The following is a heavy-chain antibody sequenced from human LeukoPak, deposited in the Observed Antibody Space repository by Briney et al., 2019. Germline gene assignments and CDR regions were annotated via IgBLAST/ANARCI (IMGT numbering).Heavy chain of an antibody. D-gene: IGHD5-12*01. CDR3: ARVSLYNGYDYLDY. Sequence: SETLSLTCTVSGGSISSSFWTWIRRPAGKGLEWIGRVISSGSTSYNPSLKSRVTISVDTSKNQFSLKLSSVTAADTAVYYCARVSLYNGYDYLDYWGQGTLVTVSA. CDR1: GGSISSSF. J-gene: IGHJ4*02. CDR2: VISSGST. V-gene: IGHV4-4*07.